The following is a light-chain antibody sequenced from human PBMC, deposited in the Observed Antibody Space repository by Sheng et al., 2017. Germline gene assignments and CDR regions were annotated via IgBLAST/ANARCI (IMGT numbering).Light chain of an antibody. V-gene: IGKV1-27*01. CDR2: DAS. Sequence: DTQMTQSPSSVSASVGDRVTITCRASQGISNYLAWYQQKPGKVPKLLIYDASTLHSGVPSRFSGSGSGTDFTLTISSLQPEDVATYYCQKHNSVPLTFGGGPKVEIK. CDR1: QGISNY. CDR3: QKHNSVPLT. J-gene: IGKJ4*01.